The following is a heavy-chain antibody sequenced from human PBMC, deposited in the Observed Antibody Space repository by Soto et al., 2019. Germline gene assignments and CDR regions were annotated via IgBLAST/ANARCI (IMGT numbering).Heavy chain of an antibody. CDR2: IIPIFGTA. V-gene: IGHV1-69*12. CDR3: ARGRFNYPYWCDD. D-gene: IGHD2-8*02. J-gene: IGHJ4*02. Sequence: QVQLVQSGAEVKKPGSSVKVSCKASGGTFSSYAISWVRQAPGQGLEWMGGIIPIFGTANYAQKFQGRVTITADESTRTDYMELSSLSSEDKAVYYCARGRFNYPYWCDDWGQGTLVTVS. CDR1: GGTFSSYA.